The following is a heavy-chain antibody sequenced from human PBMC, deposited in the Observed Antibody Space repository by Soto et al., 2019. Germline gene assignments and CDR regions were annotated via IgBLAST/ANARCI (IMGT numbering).Heavy chain of an antibody. CDR1: GGSFSGYY. CDR3: ASKSMGSSWAGGLDY. D-gene: IGHD6-13*01. V-gene: IGHV4-34*01. Sequence: QVQLQQWGAGLLKPSETLSLTCAVYGGSFSGYYWCWIRQPPGKGLEWIGEINHGGRTNYNPSLKSRVTISVDTSKNQFSLQLSSVTAADTAVYYCASKSMGSSWAGGLDYGGQGTVVTVSS. CDR2: INHGGRT. J-gene: IGHJ4*02.